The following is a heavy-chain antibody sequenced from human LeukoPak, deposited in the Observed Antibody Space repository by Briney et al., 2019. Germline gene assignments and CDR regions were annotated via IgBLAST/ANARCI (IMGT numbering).Heavy chain of an antibody. Sequence: SETLSCNGAVYTGTCCGFYWRWIRQPPGKGREWFGKINHGGSTNYNQSLASRDTISVASSRNAYSVKMSSVSAADTAVYFCRRPANLLLWCGELNGLRGSALNWFDPWGQGTLVTVSS. CDR3: RRPANLLLWCGELNGLRGSALNWFDP. V-gene: IGHV4-34*01. CDR2: INHGGST. CDR1: TGTCCGFY. J-gene: IGHJ5*02. D-gene: IGHD3-10*01.